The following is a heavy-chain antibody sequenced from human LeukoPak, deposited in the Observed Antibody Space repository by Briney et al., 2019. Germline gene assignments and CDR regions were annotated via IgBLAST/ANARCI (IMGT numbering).Heavy chain of an antibody. CDR2: IYYSGST. J-gene: IGHJ3*02. CDR3: ARRRKVPAPRAGDAFDI. V-gene: IGHV4-59*08. CDR1: GDSISDYY. D-gene: IGHD2-21*02. Sequence: SETLSLTCTVPGDSISDYYWNWIRQPPGKGLEWIGYIYYSGSTNYSPSLKSRVTISVDTSKKQFSLKLSSVTAADTAIYYCARRRKVPAPRAGDAFDIWGQGTMVTVSS.